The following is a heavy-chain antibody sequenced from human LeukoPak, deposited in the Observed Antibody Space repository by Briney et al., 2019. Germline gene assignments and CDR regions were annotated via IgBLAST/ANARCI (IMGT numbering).Heavy chain of an antibody. CDR3: AKVGDFWSGYYYMDI. Sequence: GSLRLSCAASGFTFSSPGLHWFRQAPGKGLEWVAGIWYDGSNKYYADSVKGRFTISRDNSKNTLYLQMNGPRAEDTAVYYCAKVGDFWSGYYYMDIWGKGTTVTVSS. J-gene: IGHJ6*03. CDR2: IWYDGSNK. CDR1: GFTFSSPG. D-gene: IGHD3-3*01. V-gene: IGHV3-33*06.